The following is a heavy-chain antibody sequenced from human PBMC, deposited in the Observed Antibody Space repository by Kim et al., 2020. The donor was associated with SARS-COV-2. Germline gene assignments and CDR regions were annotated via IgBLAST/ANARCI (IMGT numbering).Heavy chain of an antibody. CDR2: FHPEGNI. V-gene: IGHV4-34*01. Sequence: SETLSLTCSVYGGSFNDYYCTWIRQSPGKGLEWIGEFHPEGNIDYNPSLKSRVTISMDKSKNQCSLKMTSVTAADTAMYYCSKGVDRAKVGEDWGQGTLVTVSS. J-gene: IGHJ4*02. D-gene: IGHD2-15*01. CDR3: SKGVDRAKVGED. CDR1: GGSFNDYY.